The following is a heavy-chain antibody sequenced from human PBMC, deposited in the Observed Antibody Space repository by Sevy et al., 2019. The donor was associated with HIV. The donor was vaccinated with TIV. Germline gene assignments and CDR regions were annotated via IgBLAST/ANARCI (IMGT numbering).Heavy chain of an antibody. CDR1: GYTFRNYG. V-gene: IGHV1-18*01. CDR3: ARDKPQGVVVLPGSMWGGIDY. D-gene: IGHD2-2*01. J-gene: IGHJ4*02. CDR2: ISAYTGDT. Sequence: ASVKVSCKASGYTFRNYGISWVRQAPGQGLEWLGWISAYTGDTDSAQKVKARVTLTSDTSTNTAYLELRSLRSDDTAVYYCARDKPQGVVVLPGSMWGGIDYWGQGTLVTVSS.